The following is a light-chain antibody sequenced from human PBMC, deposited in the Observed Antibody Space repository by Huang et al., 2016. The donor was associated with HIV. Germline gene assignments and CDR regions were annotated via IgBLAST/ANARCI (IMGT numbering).Light chain of an antibody. J-gene: IGKJ3*01. Sequence: EIVMTQSPVILSVSPGERATLSCRASQSVNGNLAWYQHKPGQAPRLLIYGASTRASVIPARFNASGSGTEFTLTINSLQSEDFAIYYCQQYNNWPRTFGPGTKVDVK. CDR3: QQYNNWPRT. CDR1: QSVNGN. V-gene: IGKV3-15*01. CDR2: GAS.